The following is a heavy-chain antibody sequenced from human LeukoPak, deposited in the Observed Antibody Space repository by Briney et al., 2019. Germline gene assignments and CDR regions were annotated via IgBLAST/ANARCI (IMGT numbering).Heavy chain of an antibody. V-gene: IGHV3-11*01. Sequence: GGSLRLSCAASGFTFSDYYMSWIRQAPGKGLEWVSHISSSGSTIYYADSVKGRFTISRDNSKNTLYLQMNSLRAEDTAVYYCAKSGGAVAGKYPPTHWGQGTLVTVSS. CDR2: ISSSGSTI. D-gene: IGHD6-19*01. J-gene: IGHJ4*02. CDR1: GFTFSDYY. CDR3: AKSGGAVAGKYPPTH.